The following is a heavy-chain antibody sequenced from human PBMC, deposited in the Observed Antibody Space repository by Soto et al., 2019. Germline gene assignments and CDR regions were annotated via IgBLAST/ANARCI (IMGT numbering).Heavy chain of an antibody. CDR1: GGTFSSYA. J-gene: IGHJ6*02. Sequence: SVKVSCKASGGTFSSYAISWVRQSPGQGLEWMGGIIPIFGTANYAQKFQGRVTITADKSTSTAYMELSSLRSEDTAVYYCASGRSYYYYYYGMDVWGQGTTVTVSS. CDR2: IIPIFGTA. CDR3: ASGRSYYYYYYGMDV. V-gene: IGHV1-69*06.